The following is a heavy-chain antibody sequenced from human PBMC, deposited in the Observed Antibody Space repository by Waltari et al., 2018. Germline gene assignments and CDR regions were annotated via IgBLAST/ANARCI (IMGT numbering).Heavy chain of an antibody. CDR3: AICRWSGVSCYRAFDI. CDR1: GYTLTELS. J-gene: IGHJ3*02. CDR2: VDPEDGER. V-gene: IGHV1-24*01. D-gene: IGHD2-15*01. Sequence: QVQLVQSGAEVKKPGASVKVSCKVSGYTLTELSMHWVRQAPGKGIEWMGGVDPEDGERIYAPKFQGRVTMTEETSTDAAYIELGSLGSEDTSVYYCAICRWSGVSCYRAFDIWGQGTMVTVSS.